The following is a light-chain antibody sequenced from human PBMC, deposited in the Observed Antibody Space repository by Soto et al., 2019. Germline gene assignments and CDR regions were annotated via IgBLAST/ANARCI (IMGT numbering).Light chain of an antibody. CDR2: GAS. CDR1: QSVSTSY. CDR3: QQYGNSRGT. J-gene: IGKJ1*01. V-gene: IGKV3-20*01. Sequence: DIVLTHSPGTLSFSPGYRSTLSFSSSQSVSTSYLAWYQQKPGQAPRLLIYGASSRATGIPDRFSGSGSGTDFTLTISGLEPEDYAVYYCQQYGNSRGTFGQGTKVDIK.